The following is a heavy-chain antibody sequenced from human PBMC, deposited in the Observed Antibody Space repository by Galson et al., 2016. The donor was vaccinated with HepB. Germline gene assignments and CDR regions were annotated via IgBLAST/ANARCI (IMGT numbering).Heavy chain of an antibody. D-gene: IGHD3-10*01. J-gene: IGHJ4*02. V-gene: IGHV3-33*01. CDR2: IWFDGTQT. CDR1: GFIFSSYG. Sequence: SLRLSCAASGFIFSSYGMNWVRQAPGKGLEWVAAIWFDGTQTHYADSVTGRFSIPRDNSENTLYLQMTNLRAEDTAVYFCARAPGGGYPTATYYWGQGALVTVSS. CDR3: ARAPGGGYPTATYY.